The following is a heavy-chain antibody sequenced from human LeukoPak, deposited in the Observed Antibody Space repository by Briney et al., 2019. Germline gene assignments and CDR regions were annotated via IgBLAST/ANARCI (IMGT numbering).Heavy chain of an antibody. D-gene: IGHD2-15*01. CDR3: ASSLRYCSGGSWYSENSGGWLDP. CDR2: INHRGST. CDR1: GGSFSGYY. V-gene: IGHV4-34*01. J-gene: IGHJ5*02. Sequence: SAILSLTCAVDGGSFSGYYWSWIRQPPGRGLEWIGVINHRGSTNYNPSPKRRVAISVDASKSQFSLKLSSVAAEDTAVYYCASSLRYCSGGSWYSENSGGWLDPWGQGTLVSVSS.